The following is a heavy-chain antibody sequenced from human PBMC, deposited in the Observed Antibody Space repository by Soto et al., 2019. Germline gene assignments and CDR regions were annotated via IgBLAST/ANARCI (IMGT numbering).Heavy chain of an antibody. CDR3: ARGFGEPSSYYYYGMDV. D-gene: IGHD3-10*01. J-gene: IGHJ6*02. CDR1: GGTFSSYA. Sequence: SVKVSCKASGGTFSSYAISWVRQAPGQGLEWMGGIIPIFGTANYAQKFQGRVTITADESTSTAYMELSSLRSEDTAVYYCARGFGEPSSYYYYGMDVWGQGTTVTVSS. CDR2: IIPIFGTA. V-gene: IGHV1-69*13.